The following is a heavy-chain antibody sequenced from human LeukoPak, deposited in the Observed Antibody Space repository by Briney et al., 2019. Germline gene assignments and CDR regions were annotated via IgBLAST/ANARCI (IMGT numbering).Heavy chain of an antibody. V-gene: IGHV3-11*04. CDR3: SRDRLGGLDH. J-gene: IGHJ4*02. D-gene: IGHD5-12*01. CDR2: ISSSGSTI. Sequence: GGSLRLSCAASGFTFSDYYMSWIRQAPGKGLEWVSYISSSGSTIYYADSVKGRFTVSRDNAKNSVYLQMNSLRPEDTAVYYCSRDRLGGLDHWGQGTLVTVSS. CDR1: GFTFSDYY.